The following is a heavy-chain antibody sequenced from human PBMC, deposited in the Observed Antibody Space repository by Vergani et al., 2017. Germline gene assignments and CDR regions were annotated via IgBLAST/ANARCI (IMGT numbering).Heavy chain of an antibody. CDR1: NYSFTRGDH. V-gene: IGHV4-38-2*01. Sequence: QVQLHESGPGLVKPSETLSLTCAVSNYSFTRGDHWAWIRQPPGKGLEWIANIFHRGTTYYSPSLKSRVTISVDTSKNQFSLKLSSVTAADTAVYYCAIYSMLMGVFDVWGQGVLVTVSS. J-gene: IGHJ4*02. D-gene: IGHD2/OR15-2a*01. CDR2: IFHRGTT. CDR3: AIYSMLMGVFDV.